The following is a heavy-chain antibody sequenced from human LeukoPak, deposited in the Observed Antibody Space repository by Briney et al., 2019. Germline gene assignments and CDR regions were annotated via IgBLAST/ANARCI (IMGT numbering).Heavy chain of an antibody. CDR2: IKEDGSDK. CDR1: GFIFSSYW. D-gene: IGHD3-3*01. CDR3: ARDLERITIFGVVIKSSAFDI. V-gene: IGHV3-7*01. Sequence: GGSLRLSCAASGFIFSSYWMAWVRQAPGKGLEWVANIKEDGSDKNYVDSVKGRFTISRDNAKNSLYLQMNSLRAEDTAVYYCARDLERITIFGVVIKSSAFDIWGQGTMVTVSS. J-gene: IGHJ3*02.